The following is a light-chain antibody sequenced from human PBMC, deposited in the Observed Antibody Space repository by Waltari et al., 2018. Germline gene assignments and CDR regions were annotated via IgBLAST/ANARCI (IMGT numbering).Light chain of an antibody. CDR3: MQSTQLPLT. CDR2: EVS. V-gene: IGKV2D-29*01. J-gene: IGKJ4*01. CDR1: QRLLDSAGKTY. Sequence: IVMTPTPLALSVTPGLPPSISCKSSQRLLDSAGKTYLHWYLQKPGQPPQLLMYEVSNRLSGVPDRFSGSGSGTDFTLKISRVEVEDVGVYYCMQSTQLPLTFGGGTKMEIK.